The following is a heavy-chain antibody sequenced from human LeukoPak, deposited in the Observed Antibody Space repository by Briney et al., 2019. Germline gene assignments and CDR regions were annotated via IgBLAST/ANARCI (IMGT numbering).Heavy chain of an antibody. CDR3: ARDQGPASNGLYYYMDV. J-gene: IGHJ6*03. CDR1: GFTVSSYA. CDR2: ISYDGSNK. V-gene: IGHV3-30-3*01. Sequence: GGSLRLSCAASGFTVSSYAMHWVRQAPGKGLEWVAVISYDGSNKYYADSVKGRFTISRDNSKNTLYLQMNSLRAEDTAVYYCARDQGPASNGLYYYMDVWGKGTTVTVSS. D-gene: IGHD2/OR15-2a*01.